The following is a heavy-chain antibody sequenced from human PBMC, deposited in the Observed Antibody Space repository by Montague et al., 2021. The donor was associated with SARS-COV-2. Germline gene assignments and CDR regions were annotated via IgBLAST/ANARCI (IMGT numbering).Heavy chain of an antibody. D-gene: IGHD2-2*01. J-gene: IGHJ4*02. Sequence: SLRLSCAASGFTFSSYGMRWVRQAPVKGLEWVAVISYDGSNKYYADSVKGRFTISRDNSKNTLYLQMNSLRAEDTAVYYCAKDSRGGYCSSTSCYDPWYYFDYWGQGTLVTVSS. CDR1: GFTFSSYG. CDR3: AKDSRGGYCSSTSCYDPWYYFDY. V-gene: IGHV3-30*18. CDR2: ISYDGSNK.